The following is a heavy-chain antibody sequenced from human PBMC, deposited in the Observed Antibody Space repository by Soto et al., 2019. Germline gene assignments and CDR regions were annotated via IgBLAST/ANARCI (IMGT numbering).Heavy chain of an antibody. V-gene: IGHV3-7*01. Sequence: EEQLVESGGGLVQPGGSLRLSCAASGFSFRDYWMTWVRQAPGKGLDWVANIKQDGSEKYYLDSLKGRFTISRDNAKHSGYLLMNSLRAEDTAVYYCARGKDGRRAGTYYFDMDVWGKGTTVTVSS. CDR2: IKQDGSEK. J-gene: IGHJ6*03. CDR3: ARGKDGRRAGTYYFDMDV. D-gene: IGHD1-1*01. CDR1: GFSFRDYW.